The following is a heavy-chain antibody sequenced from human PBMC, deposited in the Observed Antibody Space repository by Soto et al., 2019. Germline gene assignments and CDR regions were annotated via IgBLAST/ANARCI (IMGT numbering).Heavy chain of an antibody. Sequence: SETLSLTCTVSGGSISSSSYYWGWIRQPPGKGLEWIGSIYYSGSTYYNPSLKSRVTISVDTSKNQFSLKLSSVTAADTAVYYCARHVGLYYGMDVWGQGTTVTVSS. J-gene: IGHJ6*02. D-gene: IGHD3-16*01. CDR3: ARHVGLYYGMDV. CDR1: GGSISSSSYY. CDR2: IYYSGST. V-gene: IGHV4-39*01.